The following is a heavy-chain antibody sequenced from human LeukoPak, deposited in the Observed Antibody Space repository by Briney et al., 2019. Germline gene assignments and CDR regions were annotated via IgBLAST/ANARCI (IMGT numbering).Heavy chain of an antibody. CDR3: ARDRPSYSSSWYNYYYYGMDV. V-gene: IGHV4-59*01. CDR1: GGSISSYY. Sequence: SPSETLSLTCTVSGGSISSYYWSWIRQPPGKGLEWIGYIYYSGSTNYNPSLKSRVTISVDTSKNQFSLKLSSVTAADTAVYYCARDRPSYSSSWYNYYYYGMDVWGKGTTVTVSS. J-gene: IGHJ6*04. D-gene: IGHD6-13*01. CDR2: IYYSGST.